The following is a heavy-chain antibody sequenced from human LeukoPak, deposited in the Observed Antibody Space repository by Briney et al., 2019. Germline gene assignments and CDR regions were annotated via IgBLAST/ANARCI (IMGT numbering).Heavy chain of an antibody. CDR2: ISSSSGTI. CDR1: GFTFSSYN. CDR3: ARFRSGYFFDY. D-gene: IGHD3-22*01. Sequence: PGGSLRLSCAASGFTFSSYNMNWVRQAPGKGLEWLSYISSSSGTIYYADSVKGRFTISRDNAKNSLYLQMNSLRAEDTAVYYCARFRSGYFFDYWGQGTLVTVSS. J-gene: IGHJ4*02. V-gene: IGHV3-48*01.